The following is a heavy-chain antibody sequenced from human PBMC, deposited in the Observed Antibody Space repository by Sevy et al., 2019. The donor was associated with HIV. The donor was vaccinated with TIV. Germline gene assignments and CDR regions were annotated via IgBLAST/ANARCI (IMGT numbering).Heavy chain of an antibody. CDR3: ARDHPPRSIAVAGAHLGGMDV. J-gene: IGHJ6*02. D-gene: IGHD6-19*01. CDR2: IIHIFGTA. V-gene: IGHV1-69*13. Sequence: ASVKVSCKASGGTFSSYAISWVRQAPGQGLEWMGGIIHIFGTANYAQKFQGRVTITADESTSTAYMELSSLRSEDTAVYYCARDHPPRSIAVAGAHLGGMDVWGQGTTVTVSS. CDR1: GGTFSSYA.